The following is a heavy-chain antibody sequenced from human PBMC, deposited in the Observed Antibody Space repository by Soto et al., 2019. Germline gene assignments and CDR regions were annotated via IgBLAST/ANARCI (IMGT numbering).Heavy chain of an antibody. V-gene: IGHV1-2*04. CDR3: ARVRRGNLGVLFRDV. D-gene: IGHD3-16*01. CDR1: GYTFTAYY. CDR2: INCNTGGT. Sequence: QVQLVQSGAEVKKPGASVTVSCKASGYTFTAYYIHWVRQAPGQGLEWMGWINCNTGGTNYAQKFQGWVTMTRDTSINKANMERSELRPNATPPYNLARVRRGNLGVLFRDVWGQGTRVTVS. J-gene: IGHJ6*02.